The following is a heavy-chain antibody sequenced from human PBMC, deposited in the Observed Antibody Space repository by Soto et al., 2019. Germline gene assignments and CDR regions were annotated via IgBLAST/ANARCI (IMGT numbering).Heavy chain of an antibody. CDR3: ARDPGYWFDP. J-gene: IGHJ5*02. Sequence: SQTLSLTCVISGDSVSSNTVACNWSRQSPSRGLEWLGRTYYRSKWYNDYAVSVKSRITINPDTSKNQFSLQLNSVTPEDTAVYYCARDPGYWFDPWGQGTLVTVSS. V-gene: IGHV6-1*01. CDR2: TYYRSKWYN. CDR1: GDSVSSNTVA.